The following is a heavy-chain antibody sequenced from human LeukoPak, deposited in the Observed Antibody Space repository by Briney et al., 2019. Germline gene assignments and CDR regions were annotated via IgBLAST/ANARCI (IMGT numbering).Heavy chain of an antibody. Sequence: GGSLRLSCAASGFTLSNYWMSWVRQAPGKGLEWVANIKKDGSEIYYMDSVKGRFTISRDNAKNSLDLQMDSLRAEDTAVYYCARQSNSGEFVYWGRGTLVTVSS. D-gene: IGHD3-10*01. J-gene: IGHJ4*02. CDR3: ARQSNSGEFVY. V-gene: IGHV3-7*01. CDR1: GFTLSNYW. CDR2: IKKDGSEI.